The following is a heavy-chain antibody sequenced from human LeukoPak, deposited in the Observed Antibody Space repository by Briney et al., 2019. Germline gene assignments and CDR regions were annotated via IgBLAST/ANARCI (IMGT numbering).Heavy chain of an antibody. CDR3: ASTTGTTQSDAFDI. V-gene: IGHV1-2*02. D-gene: IGHD1-1*01. Sequence: ASVKVSCKASGYTFTGYYMHWVRQAPGQGLEWMGWINPNSGGTNYAQKFQGRVTMTRDTSISTAYMELSRLRSDDTAVYYCASTTGTTQSDAFDIWGQGTMVPVSS. CDR2: INPNSGGT. CDR1: GYTFTGYY. J-gene: IGHJ3*02.